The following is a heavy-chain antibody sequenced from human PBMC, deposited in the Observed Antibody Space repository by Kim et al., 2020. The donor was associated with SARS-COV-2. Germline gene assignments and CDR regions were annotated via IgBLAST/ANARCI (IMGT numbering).Heavy chain of an antibody. CDR1: GFTFSSYW. J-gene: IGHJ4*02. V-gene: IGHV3-7*01. Sequence: GGSLRLSCAASGFTFSSYWMSWVRQAPGKGLEWVANIKQDGSEKYYVDSVKGRFTISRDNAKNSLYLQMNSLRAEDTAVYYCASVQIHYGSGSYYFNYWGQGTLVTVSS. D-gene: IGHD3-10*01. CDR3: ASVQIHYGSGSYYFNY. CDR2: IKQDGSEK.